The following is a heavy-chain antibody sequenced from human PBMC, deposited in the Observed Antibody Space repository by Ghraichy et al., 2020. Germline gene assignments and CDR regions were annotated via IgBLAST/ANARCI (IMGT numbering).Heavy chain of an antibody. CDR2: IYYSGST. J-gene: IGHJ3*02. D-gene: IGHD3-16*02. Sequence: SDTLSLTCTVSGGSVSSGSYYWSWIRQPPGKGLEWIGYIYYSGSTNYNPSLKSRVTISVDTSKNQFSLKLSSVTAADTAVYYCARVYGYVWGSYRRPGDAFDIWGQGTMVTVSS. V-gene: IGHV4-61*01. CDR3: ARVYGYVWGSYRRPGDAFDI. CDR1: GGSVSSGSYY.